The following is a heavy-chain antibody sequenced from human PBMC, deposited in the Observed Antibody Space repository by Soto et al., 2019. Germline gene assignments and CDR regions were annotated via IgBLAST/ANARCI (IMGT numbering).Heavy chain of an antibody. CDR2: INPNSGGT. V-gene: IGHV1-2*02. D-gene: IGHD3-22*01. CDR1: GYTFTGYY. J-gene: IGHJ3*02. CDR3: ARAPWYYYDSSGYFGYAFDI. Sequence: ASVKVSCKASGYTFTGYYMHWVRQAPGQGLEWMGWINPNSGGTNYAQKFQGRVTMTRDTSISTAYMELSRLRSDDTAVYYCARAPWYYYDSSGYFGYAFDIWGQGTMVTVSS.